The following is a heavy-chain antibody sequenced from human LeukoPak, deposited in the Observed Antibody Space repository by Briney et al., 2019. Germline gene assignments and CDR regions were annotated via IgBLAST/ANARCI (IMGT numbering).Heavy chain of an antibody. Sequence: GSLRLSCAASGFTFSSYSMNWVRQAPGKGLEWVSSISSSSSYIYYADSVKGRFTISRDNAKNSLYLQMNSLRAEDTAVYYCARDQGSYGSGSYYKEGGWFDPWGQGTLVTVSS. CDR2: ISSSSSYI. V-gene: IGHV3-21*01. D-gene: IGHD3-10*01. CDR3: ARDQGSYGSGSYYKEGGWFDP. CDR1: GFTFSSYS. J-gene: IGHJ5*02.